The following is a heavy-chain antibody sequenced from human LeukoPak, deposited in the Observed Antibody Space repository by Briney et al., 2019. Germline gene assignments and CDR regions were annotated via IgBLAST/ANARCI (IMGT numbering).Heavy chain of an antibody. Sequence: GGSLRLSCVASGFTFGKYWMSWVRQAPGKGLEWVANIKLDGSEKNYVDSVKGRFTISRDNTKNSLYLQMNSLRVEDTAVFYCARDLRSGYYGPFNWFDPWGQGTLVTVSS. CDR3: ARDLRSGYYGPFNWFDP. J-gene: IGHJ5*02. D-gene: IGHD3-3*01. CDR2: IKLDGSEK. V-gene: IGHV3-7*03. CDR1: GFTFGKYW.